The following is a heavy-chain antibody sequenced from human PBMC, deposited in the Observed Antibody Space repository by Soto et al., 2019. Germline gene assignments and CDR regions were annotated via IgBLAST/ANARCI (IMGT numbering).Heavy chain of an antibody. V-gene: IGHV3-74*01. CDR2: INSDGSST. D-gene: IGHD6-19*01. Sequence: GGSLRLSSAASGFTFSSYWMHWVRQAPGKGLVWVSRINSDGSSTNYADSVKGRFTISRDNAKNTLYLQMNSLRAEDTAVYYCAREGPIAVADYWGQGTLVTVSS. J-gene: IGHJ4*02. CDR3: AREGPIAVADY. CDR1: GFTFSSYW.